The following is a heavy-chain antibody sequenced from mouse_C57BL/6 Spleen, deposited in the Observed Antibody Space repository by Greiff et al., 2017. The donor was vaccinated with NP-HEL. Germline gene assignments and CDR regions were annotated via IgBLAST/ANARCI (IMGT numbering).Heavy chain of an antibody. Sequence: EVQLQQSGPGLVKPSQSLSLTCSVTGYSITSGYYWNWIRQFPGNKLEWMGYISYDGSNNYNPSLKNRISITRDTSKNQFFLKLNSVTTEDTATYYCARARGTRFDYWGQGTTLTVSS. CDR3: ARARGTRFDY. CDR1: GYSITSGYY. CDR2: ISYDGSN. J-gene: IGHJ2*01. D-gene: IGHD2-14*01. V-gene: IGHV3-6*01.